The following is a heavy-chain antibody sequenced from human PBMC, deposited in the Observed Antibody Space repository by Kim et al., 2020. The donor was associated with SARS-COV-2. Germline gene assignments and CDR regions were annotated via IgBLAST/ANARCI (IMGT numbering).Heavy chain of an antibody. Sequence: GGSLRLSCAASGFTFSSYSMNWVRQAPGKGLEWVSSISSSSSYIYYADSVKGRFTISRDNAKNSLYLQMNSLRAEDTAVYYCARAREAARPPYYYYYGMDVWGQGTTVAVSS. CDR3: ARAREAARPPYYYYYGMDV. V-gene: IGHV3-21*01. CDR2: ISSSSSYI. J-gene: IGHJ6*02. D-gene: IGHD6-6*01. CDR1: GFTFSSYS.